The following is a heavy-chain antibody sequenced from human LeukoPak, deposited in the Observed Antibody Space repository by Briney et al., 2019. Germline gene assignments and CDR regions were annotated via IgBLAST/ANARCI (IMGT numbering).Heavy chain of an antibody. CDR2: ISGSGGST. CDR1: GFTFSSYW. V-gene: IGHV3-23*01. CDR3: ASRNYHFDY. Sequence: GGSLRLSCAASGFTFSSYWMHWVRQAPGKGLEWVSGISGSGGSTYYADSVKGRFTISRDNSKNTLYLQMNSLRAEDRAVYYCASRNYHFDYWGQGTLVTVSS. J-gene: IGHJ4*02. D-gene: IGHD1-7*01.